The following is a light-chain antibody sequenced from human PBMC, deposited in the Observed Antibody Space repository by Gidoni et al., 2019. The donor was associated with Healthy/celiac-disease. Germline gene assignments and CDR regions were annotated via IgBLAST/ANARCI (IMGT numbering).Light chain of an antibody. CDR2: LGS. CDR3: MQAPRCS. Sequence: DILMTHSPLSLPVTPGEPASISCRSSQSLLHSNGYNYLDWYLQKPGQSPQLLIYLGSNRASGVPDRFSDSGSGTDFTLKISRVEAEDVGVYYCMQAPRCSFGQGTKLEIK. CDR1: QSLLHSNGYNY. V-gene: IGKV2-28*01. J-gene: IGKJ2*04.